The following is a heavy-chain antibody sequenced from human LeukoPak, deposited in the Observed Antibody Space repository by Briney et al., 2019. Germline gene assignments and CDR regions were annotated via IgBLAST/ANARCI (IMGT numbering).Heavy chain of an antibody. CDR3: ARDRYSSDWRRGIFDY. V-gene: IGHV3-48*03. CDR1: GFTLSNYA. CDR2: ITSGGSTI. J-gene: IGHJ4*02. Sequence: PGGSLRLSRAASGFTLSNYAMNWVRQAPGTGLELVSYITSGGSTIYYADSVKGRFTISRDNAKNSLYLQMNSLRAEDTAVYYCARDRYSSDWRRGIFDYWGQGTLVTVSS. D-gene: IGHD6-19*01.